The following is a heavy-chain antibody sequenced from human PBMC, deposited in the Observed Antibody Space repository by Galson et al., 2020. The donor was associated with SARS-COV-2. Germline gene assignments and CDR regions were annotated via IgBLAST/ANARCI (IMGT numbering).Heavy chain of an antibody. CDR2: FDPEDGET. D-gene: IGHD2-21*02. Sequence: ASVKVSCKVSGYTLTELSMHWVRQAPGKGLEWMGGFDPEDGETIYAQKFQGRVTMTEDTSTDTAYMELSSLRSEDTAVYYCATTTQYCGGDCYLNWFDPWGQGTLVTVSS. CDR3: ATTTQYCGGDCYLNWFDP. J-gene: IGHJ5*02. CDR1: GYTLTELS. V-gene: IGHV1-24*01.